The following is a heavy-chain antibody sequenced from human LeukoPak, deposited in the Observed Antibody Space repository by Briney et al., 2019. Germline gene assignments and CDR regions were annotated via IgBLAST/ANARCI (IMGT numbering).Heavy chain of an antibody. CDR2: IIPIFGTA. V-gene: IGHV1-69*06. D-gene: IGHD6-25*01. Sequence: ASVKVSCKASGGTFSSYAISWVRQAPGQGLEWMGGIIPIFGTANYAQKFQGRVTITADKSTSTAYMELSSLRSEDTAVYYCARAESGFYYYYYYMDVWGKGTTVTVSS. CDR1: GGTFSSYA. CDR3: ARAESGFYYYYYYMDV. J-gene: IGHJ6*03.